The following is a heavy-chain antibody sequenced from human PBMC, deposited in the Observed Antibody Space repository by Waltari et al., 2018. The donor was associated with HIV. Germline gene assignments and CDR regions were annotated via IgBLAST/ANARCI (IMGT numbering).Heavy chain of an antibody. CDR1: GVTFSDYA. V-gene: IGHV3-48*02. CDR2: ISSTSFNI. Sequence: EVQLEESGGYFVQPGGSLRLSCAASGVTFSDYARNWVRQAPGKVLELISYISSTSFNIKYADSVKGRFTISRDNTKNSLDLEMNNLRDGDTAVYYCARDTLNLYFGLDVWGRGTAVTVSS. J-gene: IGHJ6*02. CDR3: ARDTLNLYFGLDV.